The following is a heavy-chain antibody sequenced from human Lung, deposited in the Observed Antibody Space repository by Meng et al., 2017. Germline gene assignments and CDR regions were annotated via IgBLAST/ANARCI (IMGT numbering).Heavy chain of an antibody. CDR2: LIAVFDKT. J-gene: IGHJ4*02. CDR3: ARGRRNEPLFDY. V-gene: IGHV1-69*13. CDR1: GGSFSTHT. D-gene: IGHD1-14*01. Sequence: QVQLVQSGAEVKTPGSSLKVACKTSGGSFSTHTFSWVRQAPGQGLEWMGGLIAVFDKTKAAPRFQDRVTFTADESTSTAYMELSSLTFDDTAVYFCARGRRNEPLFDYWGQGTLVTVSS.